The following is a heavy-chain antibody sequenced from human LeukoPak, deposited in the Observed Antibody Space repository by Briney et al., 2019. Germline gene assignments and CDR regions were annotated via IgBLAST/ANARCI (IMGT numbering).Heavy chain of an antibody. Sequence: SETLSLTCAVSGYFISSGYYWGWIRQPAGKGLEWIGRIYTSGSTNYNPSLKSRVTMSVDTSKNQFSLKLSSVTAADTAVYYCAREIVGATQGAFDIWGQGTMVTVSS. CDR3: AREIVGATQGAFDI. J-gene: IGHJ3*02. CDR1: GYFISSGYY. V-gene: IGHV4-4*07. CDR2: IYTSGST. D-gene: IGHD1-26*01.